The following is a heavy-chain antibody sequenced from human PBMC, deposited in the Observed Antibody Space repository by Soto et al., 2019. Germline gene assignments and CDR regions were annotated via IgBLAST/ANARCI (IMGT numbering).Heavy chain of an antibody. CDR1: GDSMSSYY. CDR3: ARHYSSAWYKVDS. CDR2: VYYSGST. Sequence: SATLSLTCTVSGDSMSSYYWSWIRQPPGKGLEWIGYVYYSGSTNYNPSLKSRVTISIDTSKNQFSLKLRSVTPADTAVYYCARHYSSAWYKVDSWGQGTLVTVSS. V-gene: IGHV4-59*01. D-gene: IGHD6-13*01. J-gene: IGHJ4*02.